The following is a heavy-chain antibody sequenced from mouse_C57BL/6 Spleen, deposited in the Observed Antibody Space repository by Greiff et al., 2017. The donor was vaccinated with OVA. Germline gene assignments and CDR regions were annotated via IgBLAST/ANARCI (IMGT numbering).Heavy chain of an antibody. Sequence: QVQLQQPGTELVKPGASVKLSCKASGYTFTSYWMHWVKQRPGQGLEWIGNINPSNGGTNYNEKFKSKATLTVDKSSSTAYMQLSSLTSEDSAVYYCARRGEIYDGYYEGAMDYWGQGTSVTVSS. CDR3: ARRGEIYDGYYEGAMDY. V-gene: IGHV1-53*01. J-gene: IGHJ4*01. D-gene: IGHD2-3*01. CDR2: INPSNGGT. CDR1: GYTFTSYW.